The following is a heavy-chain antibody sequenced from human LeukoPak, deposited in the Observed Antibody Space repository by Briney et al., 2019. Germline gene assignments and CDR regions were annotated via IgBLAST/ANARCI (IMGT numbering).Heavy chain of an antibody. V-gene: IGHV1-2*02. J-gene: IGHJ4*02. D-gene: IGHD3-22*01. CDR1: GYTFTGYY. CDR2: INPNSGGT. Sequence: ASVKVSCKASGYTFTGYYMHWVRQAPGQGLEWMGWINPNSGGTNYAQKFQVRVTMTRDTSISTAYMELSRLRSDDTAVYYCARSYYYDSSGYYSVDCWGQGTLVTVSS. CDR3: ARSYYYDSSGYYSVDC.